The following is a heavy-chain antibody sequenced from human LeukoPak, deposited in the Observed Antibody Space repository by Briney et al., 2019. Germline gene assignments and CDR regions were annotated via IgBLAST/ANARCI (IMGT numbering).Heavy chain of an antibody. J-gene: IGHJ4*02. CDR1: GGSISSSSYY. D-gene: IGHD6-13*01. CDR3: ARLASSSWYYVDY. V-gene: IGHV4-39*01. Sequence: PSETLSLTCTVSGGSISSSSYYWRWIRQPPGKGLEWNGSIYYSGSTYYNPSLKRRVTISVDTSKNQFSLKLSSVTAADTAVYYCARLASSSWYYVDYWGQGTLVTVSS. CDR2: IYYSGST.